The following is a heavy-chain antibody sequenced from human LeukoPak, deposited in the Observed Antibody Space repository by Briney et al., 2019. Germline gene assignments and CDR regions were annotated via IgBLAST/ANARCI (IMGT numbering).Heavy chain of an antibody. CDR1: GGSISSGDYY. V-gene: IGHV4-30-4*01. Sequence: SQTLSLTCTVSGGSISSGDYYWSWIRQPPGKGLEWIGYIYYSGSTYYNPSLKSRVTISVDTSKNQFSLKLSSVTAADTAVYYCARNEGDSTRGFDYWGQGTLVTVSS. D-gene: IGHD2-2*01. CDR2: IYYSGST. J-gene: IGHJ4*02. CDR3: ARNEGDSTRGFDY.